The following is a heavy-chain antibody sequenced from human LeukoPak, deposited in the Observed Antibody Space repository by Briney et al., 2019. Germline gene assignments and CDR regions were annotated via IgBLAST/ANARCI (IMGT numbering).Heavy chain of an antibody. CDR3: ARSRSSSWWFAFDI. Sequence: PSETLSHTCTVSGGSISNNYWSWIRQPPGKGLEWIGNVYYSGSTNYNPSLKSRLTISVDTSKNQFSLRLSFVTAADTAVYYCARSRSSSWWFAFDIWGQGTMVTVSS. CDR1: GGSISNNY. V-gene: IGHV4-59*01. J-gene: IGHJ3*02. D-gene: IGHD6-13*01. CDR2: VYYSGST.